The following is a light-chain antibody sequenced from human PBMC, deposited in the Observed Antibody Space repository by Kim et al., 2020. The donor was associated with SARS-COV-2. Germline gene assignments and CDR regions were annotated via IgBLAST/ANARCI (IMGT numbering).Light chain of an antibody. CDR3: SSYAGSNNVV. J-gene: IGLJ2*01. V-gene: IGLV2-8*01. CDR2: DVS. Sequence: QSALTQPPSASGSPGQSVTISCTGTSSDVGGHNYVSWYRQDPGKAPKLMIYDVSKRPSGVPDRFSGSKSGNTASLTVSGLQAEDEADYYCSSYAGSNNVVFGGGTQLTVL. CDR1: SSDVGGHNY.